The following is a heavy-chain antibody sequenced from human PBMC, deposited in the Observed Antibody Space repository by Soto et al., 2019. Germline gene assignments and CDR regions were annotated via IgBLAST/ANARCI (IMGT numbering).Heavy chain of an antibody. D-gene: IGHD2-15*01. Sequence: GGSLRLSCAASGFTFISYAIIWVRHSPGKGLEWVSAISGSGGSTYYADSVKGRFTISRDNSKNALYLQMNSLRAEDTAVYYCAKSQVVVAATHPMDVWGQRTTVTVSS. CDR3: AKSQVVVAATHPMDV. J-gene: IGHJ6*02. CDR1: GFTFISYA. V-gene: IGHV3-23*01. CDR2: ISGSGGST.